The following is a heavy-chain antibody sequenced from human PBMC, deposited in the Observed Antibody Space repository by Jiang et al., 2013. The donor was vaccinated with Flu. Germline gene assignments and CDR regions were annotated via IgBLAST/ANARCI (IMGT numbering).Heavy chain of an antibody. CDR3: ARDVST. CDR1: GGSISSTY. V-gene: IGHV4-4*07. Sequence: GPGLVKISETLFLTCTVSGGSISSTYWSWIRKPAGKGPQWIGRIYSSGTTNYSPSLESRVTMSVDAYKNQISLKLTSVTXADTGVYYCARDVSTWG. J-gene: IGHJ5*01. CDR2: IYSSGTT.